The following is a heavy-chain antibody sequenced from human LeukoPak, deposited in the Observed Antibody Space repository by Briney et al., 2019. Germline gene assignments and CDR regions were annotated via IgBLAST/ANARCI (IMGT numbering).Heavy chain of an antibody. D-gene: IGHD3-10*01. Sequence: SVKVSCKASGGTFSSYAISLVRQAPGQGLEWMGRIIPIFGTANYAQKFQGRITITTDESTSTAYMEQSSLRSEDTAVYYLRGGDPGVLWFGELLKQDYYYYMDVWGKGTTVTVSS. CDR3: RGGDPGVLWFGELLKQDYYYYMDV. CDR1: GGTFSSYA. J-gene: IGHJ6*03. CDR2: IIPIFGTA. V-gene: IGHV1-69*05.